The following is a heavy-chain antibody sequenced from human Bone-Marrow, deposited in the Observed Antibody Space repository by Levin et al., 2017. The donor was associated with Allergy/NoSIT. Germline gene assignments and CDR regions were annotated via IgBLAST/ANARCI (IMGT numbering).Heavy chain of an antibody. D-gene: IGHD2-21*02. Sequence: PVASVKVSCKGSGYTFSDYGISWVRQAPGQGLEWLGWVSTYNTNTNFPQKFQGRLVLTTDTPASTAYLEIRGLRSDDTGLYYCARDVQPLVVTAILPNDASDIWGQGTMVTVSS. CDR1: GYTFSDYG. J-gene: IGHJ3*02. CDR3: ARDVQPLVVTAILPNDASDI. CDR2: VSTYNTNT. V-gene: IGHV1-18*01.